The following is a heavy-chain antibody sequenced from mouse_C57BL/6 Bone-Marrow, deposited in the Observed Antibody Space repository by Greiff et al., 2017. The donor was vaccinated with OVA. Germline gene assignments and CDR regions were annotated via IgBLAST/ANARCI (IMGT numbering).Heavy chain of an antibody. CDR1: GYSFTGYY. D-gene: IGHD4-1*01. V-gene: IGHV1-31*01. Sequence: VQLQQSGPELVKPGASVKISCKASGYSFTGYYMHWVKQSHGNILDWIGYIYPYNGVSSYNKKFKGKATLTVDKSSSTAYLELRSLTSEDSAVYDCARPLGPDWYFDVWGTGTTVTVSS. CDR3: ARPLGPDWYFDV. CDR2: IYPYNGVS. J-gene: IGHJ1*03.